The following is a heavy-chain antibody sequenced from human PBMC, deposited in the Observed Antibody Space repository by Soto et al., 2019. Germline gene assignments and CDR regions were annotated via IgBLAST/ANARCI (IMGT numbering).Heavy chain of an antibody. CDR2: IIPMFGTA. V-gene: IGHV1-69*12. J-gene: IGHJ6*02. CDR1: GGTFSNYA. CDR3: ARLNYDSSGYQPYYYYGMDV. D-gene: IGHD3-22*01. Sequence: QVQLVQSGAEVKKPGSSVKVSCKASGGTFSNYAISWVRQAPGQGLEWMGGIIPMFGTADYAQKFQVRVTITADESTSSDYMELRGLRSEDTAVYYCARLNYDSSGYQPYYYYGMDVWGQGTTVTVSS.